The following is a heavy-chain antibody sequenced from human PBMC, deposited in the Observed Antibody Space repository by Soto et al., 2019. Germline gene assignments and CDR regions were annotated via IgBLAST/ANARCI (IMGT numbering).Heavy chain of an antibody. CDR2: ISSNGGST. CDR3: ARSYSGWYGGWFDP. Sequence: GSLRLSCAASGFTFSSYAMHWVRQAPGKGLEYVSAISSNGGSTYYANSVKGRFTISRDNSKNTLYLQMGSLRAEDMAVYYCARSYSGWYGGWFDPWGQGTLVTVSS. CDR1: GFTFSSYA. V-gene: IGHV3-64*01. D-gene: IGHD6-19*01. J-gene: IGHJ5*02.